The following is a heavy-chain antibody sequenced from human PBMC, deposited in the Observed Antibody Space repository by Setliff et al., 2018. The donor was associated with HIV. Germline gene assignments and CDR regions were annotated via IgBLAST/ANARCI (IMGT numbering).Heavy chain of an antibody. J-gene: IGHJ3*02. CDR2: IYHTGKT. Sequence: SETLSLTCTVSGDPIFIGGYYWSWIRQHPGGGLEWIGYIYHTGKTYYNPSLQSRIIMSLDMSQNQFSLKLSSVTAADTAVYYCARHWNYDTGLDPFNIWGQGTMVTVSS. D-gene: IGHD3-22*01. V-gene: IGHV4-31*03. CDR3: ARHWNYDTGLDPFNI. CDR1: GDPIFIGGYY.